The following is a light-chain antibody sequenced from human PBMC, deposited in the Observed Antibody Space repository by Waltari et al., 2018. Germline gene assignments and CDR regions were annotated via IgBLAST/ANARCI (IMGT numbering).Light chain of an antibody. V-gene: IGLV1-44*01. J-gene: IGLJ3*02. CDR3: AAWDDSLHGRWE. CDR1: SSNIGTNV. CDR2: RND. Sequence: QSVLTQPPSASGTPGQRVTISCSGSSSNIGTNVVNWYQQVPGTTPKLLIYRNDQRPSGVPDRFSGSKSGTSASLAISGLRSEDEADYYCAAWDDSLHGRWEFGGGTKVTVL.